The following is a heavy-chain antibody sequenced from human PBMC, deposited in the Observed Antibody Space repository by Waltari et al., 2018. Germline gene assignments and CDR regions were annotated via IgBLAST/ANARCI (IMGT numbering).Heavy chain of an antibody. CDR2: ISPIVGAG. D-gene: IGHD6-13*01. J-gene: IGHJ6*03. Sequence: VQLVQSGAVVKKPGSSVQVSCTASGGTFSSYAISWVRQAPGQGLEWMGWISPIVGAGNKAQKFQGKGTITADESASTTYMELSSLRSEDTAVDYCARGKAGMATDHNYYYYMDVWGKGTTVTISS. V-gene: IGHV1-69*01. CDR3: ARGKAGMATDHNYYYYMDV. CDR1: GGTFSSYA.